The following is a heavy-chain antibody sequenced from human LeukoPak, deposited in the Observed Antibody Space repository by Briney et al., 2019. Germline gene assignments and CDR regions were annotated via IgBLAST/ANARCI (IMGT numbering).Heavy chain of an antibody. CDR1: GGTISSYH. Sequence: SETLSLTCTVYGGTISSYHWSWIRQPPGKGLEWIGYIYSSGSTNYNPSLESRVTISGDTSKNQFSLKLSSVTAADTAVYYWARLGYSSSWYKIDYWGQGTLVTVSS. J-gene: IGHJ4*02. D-gene: IGHD6-13*01. V-gene: IGHV4-59*08. CDR3: ARLGYSSSWYKIDY. CDR2: IYSSGST.